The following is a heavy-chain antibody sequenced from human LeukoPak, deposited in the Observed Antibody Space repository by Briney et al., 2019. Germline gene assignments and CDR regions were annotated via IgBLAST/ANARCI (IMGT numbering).Heavy chain of an antibody. CDR3: ARDSGTTVTYTFDY. Sequence: GGSLRLSCAASGFTFSDYYMSWIRQAPGKGLEWVSYISSSGSTIYYADSVKGRFTISRDNAKNSLYLQMNSLRTEDTAVYYCARDSGTTVTYTFDYWGQGTLVTVSS. V-gene: IGHV3-11*01. CDR1: GFTFSDYY. D-gene: IGHD4-11*01. CDR2: ISSSGSTI. J-gene: IGHJ4*02.